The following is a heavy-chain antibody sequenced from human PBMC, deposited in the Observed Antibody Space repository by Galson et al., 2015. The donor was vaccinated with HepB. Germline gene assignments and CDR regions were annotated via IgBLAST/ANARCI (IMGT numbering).Heavy chain of an antibody. CDR1: GFTFSAYY. CDR2: ISSTVLYT. Sequence: SLRLSCAASGFTFSAYYMSWIRQAPGKGLEWLSYISSTVLYTNYADSVKGRFTISRDNVKTSVFLQMNSLRADDTAVYFCARLAHSDYGDLAHFDYWGQGALVTVSS. D-gene: IGHD4-17*01. J-gene: IGHJ4*02. CDR3: ARLAHSDYGDLAHFDY. V-gene: IGHV3-11*03.